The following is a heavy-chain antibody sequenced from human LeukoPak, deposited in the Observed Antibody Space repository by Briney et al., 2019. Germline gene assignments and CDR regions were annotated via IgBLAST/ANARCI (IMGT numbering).Heavy chain of an antibody. D-gene: IGHD3-9*01. CDR2: ISSSSSYI. CDR3: ARNYYDILTGYYSDY. V-gene: IGHV3-21*01. Sequence: PGGSLRLSCAASGFTFSSYSMNWVRQAPGKGLEWVSSISSSSSYIYYADSVKGRFTISRDNAKNSLYLQTNSLRAEDTAVYYCARNYYDILTGYYSDYWGQGTLVTVSS. CDR1: GFTFSSYS. J-gene: IGHJ4*02.